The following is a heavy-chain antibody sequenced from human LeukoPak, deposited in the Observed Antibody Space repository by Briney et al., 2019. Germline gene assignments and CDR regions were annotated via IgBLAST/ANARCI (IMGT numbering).Heavy chain of an antibody. D-gene: IGHD3-22*01. CDR2: ISSSSYI. J-gene: IGHJ3*02. V-gene: IGHV3-21*01. CDR1: GFTFSSYS. CDR3: ARERSSGYSDAFDI. Sequence: GGSLRLSCAASGFTFSSYSMNWVRQAPGKGLEWVSSISSSSYIYYADSVKGRFTISRDNAKNSLYLQMNSLRAEDTAVYYCARERSSGYSDAFDIWGQGTMVTVSS.